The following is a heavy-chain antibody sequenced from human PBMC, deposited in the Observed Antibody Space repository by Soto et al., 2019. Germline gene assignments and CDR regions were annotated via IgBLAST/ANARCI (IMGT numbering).Heavy chain of an antibody. CDR1: GYTFTSYC. J-gene: IGHJ3*02. Sequence: ASVKVSCKASGYTFTSYCMHWVRQAPGQGLEWMGIINPSGGSTSYAQKFQGRVTMTRDTSTSTVYMELSSLRSEDTAVYYCAREFRGIVVVTARDAFDIWGQGTMVTVSS. V-gene: IGHV1-46*01. CDR3: AREFRGIVVVTARDAFDI. D-gene: IGHD2-21*02. CDR2: INPSGGST.